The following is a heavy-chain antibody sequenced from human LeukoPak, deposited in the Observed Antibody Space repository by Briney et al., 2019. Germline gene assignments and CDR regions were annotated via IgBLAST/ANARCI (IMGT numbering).Heavy chain of an antibody. CDR3: AKVGRIAAASRSHGMDV. CDR1: GFTFSDYG. J-gene: IGHJ6*02. CDR2: IRYDASNK. Sequence: GGSLRLSCAASGFTFSDYGMHWVRQGPGKGLEWVTFIRYDASNKYYADSVKGRFTVSRDNSKNTLYLQMNSLRVEDTAVYYCAKVGRIAAASRSHGMDVWGQGTTVTVSS. V-gene: IGHV3-30*02. D-gene: IGHD6-13*01.